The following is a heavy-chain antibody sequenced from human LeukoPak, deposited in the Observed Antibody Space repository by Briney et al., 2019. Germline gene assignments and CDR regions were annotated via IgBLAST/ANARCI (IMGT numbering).Heavy chain of an antibody. Sequence: PSETLSLTCTVSGGSISSYYWSWIRQPPGKGLEWIGYIYYSGSTNYNPSLKIRVTISVDTSKNQFSLKLSSVTAADTAVYYCARSLSSGYYFPFDYWGQGTLVTVSS. J-gene: IGHJ4*02. CDR1: GGSISSYY. CDR3: ARSLSSGYYFPFDY. CDR2: IYYSGST. V-gene: IGHV4-59*01. D-gene: IGHD3-22*01.